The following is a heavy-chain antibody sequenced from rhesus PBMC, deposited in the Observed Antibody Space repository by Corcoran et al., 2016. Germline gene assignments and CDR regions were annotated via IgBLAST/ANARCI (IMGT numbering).Heavy chain of an antibody. CDR3: ARRSVGNYYWYFDL. CDR2: IDRSGSN. V-gene: IGHV4-169*01. CDR1: GGSISSSY. Sequence: QVQLQESGPGLVKPSETLSITCAVSGGSISSSYWSWIRQAPGKGLEWIGRIDRSGSNHYNPSLKSRVTLSVDTSKNQFSLKLSYVTAADTAGYYCARRSVGNYYWYFDLWGPGTPITISS. D-gene: IGHD4-17*01. J-gene: IGHJ2*01.